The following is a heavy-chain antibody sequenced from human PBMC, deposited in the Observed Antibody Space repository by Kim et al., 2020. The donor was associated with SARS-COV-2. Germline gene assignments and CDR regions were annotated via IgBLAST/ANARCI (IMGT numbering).Heavy chain of an antibody. V-gene: IGHV1-8*01. J-gene: IGHJ6*03. CDR3: ARGLLVRGVFYYYYYMDV. Sequence: ASVKVSCKASGYTFTSYDINWVRQATGQGLEWMGWMNPNSGNTGYAQKFQGRVTMTRNTSISTAYMELSSLRSEDMAVYYCARGLLVRGVFYYYYYMDVWGKGTTVTVSS. CDR2: MNPNSGNT. D-gene: IGHD3-10*01. CDR1: GYTFTSYD.